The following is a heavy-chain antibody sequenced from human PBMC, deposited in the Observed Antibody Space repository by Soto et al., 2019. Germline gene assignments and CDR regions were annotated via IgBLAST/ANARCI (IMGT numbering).Heavy chain of an antibody. CDR1: GYSFTSYC. D-gene: IGHD6-13*01. V-gene: IGHV5-10-1*01. CDR3: ARPGYSSSLSHFDY. J-gene: IGHJ4*02. CDR2: IDPSDSYT. Sequence: PGESLKISCKGSGYSFTSYCISWVRQMPGKGLEWMGRIDPSDSYTNYSPSFQGHVTISADKSISTAYLQWSSLKASDTAMYYCARPGYSSSLSHFDYWGQGTLVTVSS.